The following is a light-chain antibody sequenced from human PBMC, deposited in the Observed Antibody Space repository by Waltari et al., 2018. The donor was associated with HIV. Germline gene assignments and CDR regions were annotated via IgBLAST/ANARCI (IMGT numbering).Light chain of an antibody. CDR3: QSYFASNDVI. Sequence: NFMLTQPHSVSESPGKTVTISCTSSSGRIASNYVQWYQQRPGGAPTTVIYENNQRPSGVPDRFSGSSDSSSNSASLTISGLKTDDEADYYCQSYFASNDVIFGGGTTLTVL. J-gene: IGLJ2*01. V-gene: IGLV6-57*04. CDR1: SGRIASNY. CDR2: ENN.